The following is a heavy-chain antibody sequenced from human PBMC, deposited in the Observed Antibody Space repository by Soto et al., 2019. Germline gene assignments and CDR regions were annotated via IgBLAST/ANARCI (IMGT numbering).Heavy chain of an antibody. CDR1: GFTFSSYG. CDR2: ISYDGSNK. J-gene: IGHJ4*02. CDR3: ANGRGITMVRGVL. V-gene: IGHV3-30*18. D-gene: IGHD3-10*01. Sequence: QVQLVESGGGVVQSGRSLRLSCAASGFTFSSYGMHWVRQAPGKGLEWVAVISYDGSNKYYADSVKGRFTISRDNSKNTLYLQMNSLRAEDTAVYYCANGRGITMVRGVLWGQGTLVTVSS.